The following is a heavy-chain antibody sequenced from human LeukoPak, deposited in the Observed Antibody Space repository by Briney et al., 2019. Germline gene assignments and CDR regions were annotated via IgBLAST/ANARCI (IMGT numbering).Heavy chain of an antibody. D-gene: IGHD6-13*01. V-gene: IGHV3-48*04. CDR1: GFTFSSYA. CDR3: ARDGIAAAGTLDY. Sequence: PGGSLRLSCAASGFTFSSYAMSWVRQAPGKGLEWVSYISSSGSTIYYADSVKGRFTISRDNAKNSLYLQMNSLRAEDTAVYYCARDGIAAAGTLDYWGQGTLVTVSS. CDR2: ISSSGSTI. J-gene: IGHJ4*02.